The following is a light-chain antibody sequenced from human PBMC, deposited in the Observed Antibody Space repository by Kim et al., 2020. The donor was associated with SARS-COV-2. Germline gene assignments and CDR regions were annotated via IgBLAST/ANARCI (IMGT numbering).Light chain of an antibody. Sequence: EIVLTQSPATLSLSPGERATLSCRASQRISTYLAWYQQRPGQAPRLLIYDASNTATGIPARFSGSGSGTDFTLTISSLEPEDSAVYYCQQRSNSFGPGTKVISN. CDR3: QQRSNS. V-gene: IGKV3-11*01. CDR2: DAS. J-gene: IGKJ3*01. CDR1: QRISTY.